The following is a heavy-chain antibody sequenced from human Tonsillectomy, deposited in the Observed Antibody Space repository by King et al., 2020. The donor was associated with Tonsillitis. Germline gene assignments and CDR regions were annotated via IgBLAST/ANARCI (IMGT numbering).Heavy chain of an antibody. J-gene: IGHJ4*02. CDR3: ARVSYYYDSSGYPISENFDY. D-gene: IGHD3-22*01. CDR2: IYHSGST. Sequence: QLQESGSGLVKPSQTLSLTCAVSGGSISSGGYSWSWIRQPPGKGLEWIGYIYHSGSTYYNPSLKSRVTISVDRSKNQFSLKPSSLTAADTAVYYCARVSYYYDSSGYPISENFDYWGQGTLVTVSS. V-gene: IGHV4-30-2*01. CDR1: GGSISSGGYS.